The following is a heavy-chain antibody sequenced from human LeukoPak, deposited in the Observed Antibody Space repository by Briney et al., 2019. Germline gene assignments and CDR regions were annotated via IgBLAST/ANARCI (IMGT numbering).Heavy chain of an antibody. CDR2: IKQDGSEK. Sequence: GGSLRLSCAVSGFSVSSYGMSWVRQAPGRGLEWVANIKQDGSEKYYVDSVKGRFTISRDNAKNSLYLQMNSLRAEDTAVYYCARDGHDILTGRPDTFDYWGQGTLVTVSS. J-gene: IGHJ4*02. D-gene: IGHD3-9*01. V-gene: IGHV3-7*01. CDR1: GFSVSSYG. CDR3: ARDGHDILTGRPDTFDY.